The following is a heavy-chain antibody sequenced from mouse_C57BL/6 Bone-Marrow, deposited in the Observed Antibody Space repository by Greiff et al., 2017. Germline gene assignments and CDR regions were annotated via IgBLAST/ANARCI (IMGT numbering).Heavy chain of an antibody. CDR2: ISSGGDYI. CDR3: TRRYSGSSYGYFDV. J-gene: IGHJ1*03. CDR1: GFTFSSYA. D-gene: IGHD1-1*01. Sequence: EVKLVESGEGLVKPGGSLKLSCAASGFTFSSYAMSWVRQTPEKRLEWVAYISSGGDYIYYADTVQGRFTITRDNARNTLYLQMSSLKSEDTSMHCCTRRYSGSSYGYFDVWGTGTTVTVS. V-gene: IGHV5S21*01.